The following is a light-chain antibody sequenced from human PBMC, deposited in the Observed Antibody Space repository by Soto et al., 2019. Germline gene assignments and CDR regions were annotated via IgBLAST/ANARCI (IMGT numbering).Light chain of an antibody. CDR3: CSYASSSTFWV. Sequence: QSALPQPASVSGSPGQSITISCTGTSSDVGSYNLVSWYQQHPGKAPKLMIYEGSKRPSGVSNRFSGSKSGNTASLTISGLQAEDEADYYCCSYASSSTFWVFGGGTKLTVL. CDR1: SSDVGSYNL. V-gene: IGLV2-23*03. J-gene: IGLJ3*02. CDR2: EGS.